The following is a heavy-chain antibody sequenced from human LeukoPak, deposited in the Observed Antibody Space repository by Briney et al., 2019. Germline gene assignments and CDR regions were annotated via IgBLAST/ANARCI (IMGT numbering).Heavy chain of an antibody. CDR1: GGAFSSYA. CDR2: IIPIFGTA. J-gene: IGHJ5*02. D-gene: IGHD2-2*01. CDR3: ASVPAANINWFDP. V-gene: IGHV1-69*13. Sequence: SVKVSCKASGGAFSSYAISWVRQAPGQGLEWMGGIIPIFGTANYAQKFQGRVTITADESTSTAYMELSSLRSEDTAVYYCASVPAANINWFDPWGQGTLVTVSS.